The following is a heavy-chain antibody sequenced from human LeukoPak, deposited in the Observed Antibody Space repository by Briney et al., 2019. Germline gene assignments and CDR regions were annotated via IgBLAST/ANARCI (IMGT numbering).Heavy chain of an antibody. D-gene: IGHD6-6*01. Sequence: PSETLSLTCTVSGGSISSYYWSWIRQPPGKGLEWVAYMSYSGSTNYNPSLKSRVVISVDTSKNQFSLNLTSVTAADPPVYYCARGGPSSLDYWGQETQVTASS. V-gene: IGHV4-59*01. CDR3: ARGGPSSLDY. J-gene: IGHJ4*02. CDR1: GGSISSYY. CDR2: MSYSGST.